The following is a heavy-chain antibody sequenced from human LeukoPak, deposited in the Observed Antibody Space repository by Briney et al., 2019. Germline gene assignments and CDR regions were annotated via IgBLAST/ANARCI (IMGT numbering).Heavy chain of an antibody. CDR1: GFTFDDYA. CDR3: AKAVGYSGSREYYFDY. Sequence: GGSLRLSCAASGFTFDDYAMHWVRQAPGKGLEWVSGISWNSGGMGYADSVKGRFTIYRDNAKNSLYLQMNSLRAEDTALYYCAKAVGYSGSREYYFDYWGQGTLVTVSS. CDR2: ISWNSGGM. V-gene: IGHV3-9*01. J-gene: IGHJ4*02. D-gene: IGHD1-26*01.